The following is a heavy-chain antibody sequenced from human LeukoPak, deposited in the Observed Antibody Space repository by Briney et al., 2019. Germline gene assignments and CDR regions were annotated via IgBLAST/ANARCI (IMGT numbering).Heavy chain of an antibody. CDR1: GGSISSGGYY. J-gene: IGHJ4*02. D-gene: IGHD1-26*01. CDR2: IYYSGST. Sequence: PSQTLSLTCTVSGGSISSGGYYWSWIRQPPGKGLEWIGYIYYSGSTNYNPSLKSRVTISVDTSKNQFSLKLSSVTAADTAVYYCATHPIVGALKAFDYWGQGTLVTVSS. V-gene: IGHV4-61*08. CDR3: ATHPIVGALKAFDY.